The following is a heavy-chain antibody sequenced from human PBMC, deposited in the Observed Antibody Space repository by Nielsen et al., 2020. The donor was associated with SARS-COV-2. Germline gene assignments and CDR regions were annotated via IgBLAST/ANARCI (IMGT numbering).Heavy chain of an antibody. D-gene: IGHD1-1*01. Sequence: SQTLSLTCAVYGGSFSGYYWSWIRQPPGKGLEWIGEINHSGSTNYNPSLKSRVTIPVDTSKNQFSLKLSSVTAADTAVYYCARGRGTTGTTDFYYYGMDVWGQGTTVTVSS. CDR2: INHSGST. CDR3: ARGRGTTGTTDFYYYGMDV. J-gene: IGHJ6*02. V-gene: IGHV4-34*01. CDR1: GGSFSGYY.